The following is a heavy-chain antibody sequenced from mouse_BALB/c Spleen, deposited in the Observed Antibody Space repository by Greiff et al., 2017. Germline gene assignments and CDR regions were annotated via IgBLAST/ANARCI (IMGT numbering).Heavy chain of an antibody. CDR2: IFPGTGTT. CDR3: ACYYGSSYEDAMDY. CDR1: GYTFTSYW. J-gene: IGHJ4*01. D-gene: IGHD1-1*01. V-gene: IGHV1S132*01. Sequence: QVQLQQSGAELVKPGASVKLSCTTSGYTFTSYWIQWVKQRPGQGLGWIGEIFPGTGTTYYNEKFKGKATLTIDTSSSTAYMQLSSLTSEDSAVYVCACYYGSSYEDAMDYWGQGTAVTVSS.